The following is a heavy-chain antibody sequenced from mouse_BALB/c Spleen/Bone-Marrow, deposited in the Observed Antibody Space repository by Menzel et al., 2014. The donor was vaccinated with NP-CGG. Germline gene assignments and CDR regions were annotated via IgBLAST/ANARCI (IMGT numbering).Heavy chain of an antibody. Sequence: DQLKQSRPNLVKPAASVKTSCNSYGYSFTGYYMHWVKQSHGKSLEWIGRVNPNNGGTSYNQKFKGKAVLTVDKSSSTAYMELRSLTSEDSAVYYCAIGNYFDY. J-gene: IGHJ2*01. D-gene: IGHD1-1*02. CDR2: VNPNNGGT. V-gene: IGHV1-26*01. CDR1: GYSFTGYY. CDR3: AIGNYFDY.